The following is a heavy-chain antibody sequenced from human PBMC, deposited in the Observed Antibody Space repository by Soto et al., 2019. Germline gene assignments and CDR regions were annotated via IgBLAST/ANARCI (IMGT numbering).Heavy chain of an antibody. CDR2: ISYDGSNK. CDR1: GFTFSSYA. J-gene: IGHJ6*02. CDR3: ARDLKTDYDFWSGYYPHYYYYYGMDV. V-gene: IGHV3-30-3*01. Sequence: PGGSLRLSCAASGFTFSSYAMHWVRQAPGKGLEWVAVISYDGSNKYYADSVKGRFTISRDNSKNTLYLQMNSLRAEDTAVYYCARDLKTDYDFWSGYYPHYYYYYGMDVWGQGTTVTVYS. D-gene: IGHD3-3*01.